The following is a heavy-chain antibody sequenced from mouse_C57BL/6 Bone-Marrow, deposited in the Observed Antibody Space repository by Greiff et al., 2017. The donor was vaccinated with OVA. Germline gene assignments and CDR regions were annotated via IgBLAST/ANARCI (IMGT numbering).Heavy chain of an antibody. CDR3: YDYDEGYYAMDY. Sequence: VQLQQSGAELVKPGASVKISCKASGYTFTDYYINWVKQRPGQGLEWIGKIGPGSGSTYYNEKFKGKATLTADKSSSTAYMQRSSLTSEDSAVYFGYDYDEGYYAMDYWGQGTSVTVSS. CDR2: IGPGSGST. V-gene: IGHV1-77*01. CDR1: GYTFTDYY. J-gene: IGHJ4*01. D-gene: IGHD2-4*01.